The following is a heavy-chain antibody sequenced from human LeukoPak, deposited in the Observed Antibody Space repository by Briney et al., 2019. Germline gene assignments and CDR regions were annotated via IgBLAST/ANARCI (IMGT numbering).Heavy chain of an antibody. V-gene: IGHV3-7*03. Sequence: GGSLRLSCAASGLTFSNYWMDWVRQAPGKGLEWVANIKQDGSEKNYVDSVKGRFIISGDNAKNSLYLQMNTLRADDTAVYYCARDGFGTGSNWGQGTLVTVSS. J-gene: IGHJ4*02. CDR2: IKQDGSEK. CDR1: GLTFSNYW. CDR3: ARDGFGTGSN. D-gene: IGHD3-16*01.